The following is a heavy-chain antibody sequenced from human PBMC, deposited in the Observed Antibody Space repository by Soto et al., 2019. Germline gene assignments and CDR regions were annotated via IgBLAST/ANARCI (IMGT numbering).Heavy chain of an antibody. D-gene: IGHD2-2*01. J-gene: IGHJ4*02. CDR3: ARVLGYCSSTSCYLPDY. CDR1: GYTFTSYD. Sequence: GASVKVSGKASGYTFTSYDINWVRQATGQGLEWMGWMNPNSGNTGYAQKFQGRVTMTRNTSISTAYMELSSLRSEDTAVYYCARVLGYCSSTSCYLPDYWGQGTLVTVSS. V-gene: IGHV1-8*01. CDR2: MNPNSGNT.